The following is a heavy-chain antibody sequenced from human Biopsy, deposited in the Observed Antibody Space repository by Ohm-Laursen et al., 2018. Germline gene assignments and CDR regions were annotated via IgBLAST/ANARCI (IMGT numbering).Heavy chain of an antibody. D-gene: IGHD3-22*01. CDR3: ARGDYFDSNGYFWFDP. J-gene: IGHJ5*02. CDR1: GGSISSGGSY. V-gene: IGHV4-31*01. CDR2: IFNSANT. Sequence: PSDTLSLTCTVSGGSISSGGSYWSWIRQRPGKGLEWIGYIFNSANTYCNPSLKNLITISGDTPKNQFSLRLNSVTAADTAVYYCARGDYFDSNGYFWFDPWGQGTLVTVSS.